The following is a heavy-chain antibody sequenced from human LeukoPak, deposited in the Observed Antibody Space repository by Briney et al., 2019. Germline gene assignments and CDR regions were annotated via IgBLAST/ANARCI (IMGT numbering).Heavy chain of an antibody. CDR2: ISWCSSNI. CDR1: GFPFSSYS. J-gene: IGHJ4*02. Sequence: GGSLRLSCAASGFPFSSYSMNWLRQAPGKGLEWVSYISWCSSNIYYADSVKGRFTISRDNAKNSLYLQMNSLRAEDTAVYYCARDFGDYYDSSGPNRPSFDYWGQGTLVTVSS. V-gene: IGHV3-21*01. CDR3: ARDFGDYYDSSGPNRPSFDY. D-gene: IGHD3-22*01.